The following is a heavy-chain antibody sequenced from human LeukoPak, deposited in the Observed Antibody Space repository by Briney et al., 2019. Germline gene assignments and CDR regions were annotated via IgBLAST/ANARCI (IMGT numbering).Heavy chain of an antibody. Sequence: PSETLSLTCTVSGGSISSGDYYWSWIRQPPGKGLEWIGYIYYSGITYYNPSLKSRLTISLDTSRNQFSLTLRSVTAADTAVYYCARLDCRGGSGSSCYSGHAFDFWGQGTLVTVSS. CDR2: IYYSGIT. CDR3: ARLDCRGGSGSSCYSGHAFDF. D-gene: IGHD2-15*01. CDR1: GGSISSGDYY. V-gene: IGHV4-30-4*01. J-gene: IGHJ4*02.